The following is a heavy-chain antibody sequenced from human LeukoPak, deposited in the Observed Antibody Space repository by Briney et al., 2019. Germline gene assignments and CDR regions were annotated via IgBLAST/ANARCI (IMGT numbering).Heavy chain of an antibody. J-gene: IGHJ6*02. CDR3: ATVGATGYYYYGMDV. V-gene: IGHV1-24*01. Sequence: GASVKVSCKVSGYTLTELSMHWVRQAPGKGLEWMGGFDPENGETIYAQKFQGRVTMTEDTSTDTAYMELSSLRSEDTAVYYCATVGATGYYYYGMDVWGQGTTVTVSS. D-gene: IGHD1-26*01. CDR2: FDPENGET. CDR1: GYTLTELS.